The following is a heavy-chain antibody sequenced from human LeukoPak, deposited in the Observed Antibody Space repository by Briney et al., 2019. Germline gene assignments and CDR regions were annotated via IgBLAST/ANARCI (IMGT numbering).Heavy chain of an antibody. V-gene: IGHV3-30*04. CDR3: ARVWFGESEGDY. J-gene: IGHJ4*02. Sequence: GGSLRLSCAASGFTFSSYAMHWVRQAPGKGLEWVAVISYDGSNKYYADSVKGRFTIPRDNSKNTLYLQMNSLRAEDTAVYYCARVWFGESEGDYWGQGTLVTVSS. CDR1: GFTFSSYA. D-gene: IGHD3-10*01. CDR2: ISYDGSNK.